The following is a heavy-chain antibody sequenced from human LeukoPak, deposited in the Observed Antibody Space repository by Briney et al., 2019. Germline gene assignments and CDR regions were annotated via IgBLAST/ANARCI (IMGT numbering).Heavy chain of an antibody. CDR3: ARSSGWADFDY. J-gene: IGHJ4*02. Sequence: SQTLSLTCAISGDSVSSNSAAWNWLRQSPPRGLQRLGRTYYRSKWYNDYAVSVKSRITINPDTSKNQFSLQLNSVTPEDTAVYYCARSSGWADFDYWGQGTLVTVSS. CDR2: TYYRSKWYN. CDR1: GDSVSSNSAA. D-gene: IGHD6-19*01. V-gene: IGHV6-1*01.